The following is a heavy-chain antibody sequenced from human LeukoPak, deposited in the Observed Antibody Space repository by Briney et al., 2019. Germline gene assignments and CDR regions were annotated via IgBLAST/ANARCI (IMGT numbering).Heavy chain of an antibody. CDR3: TTAPHPRCSSSGCYLAY. CDR2: IQAKAYGGAT. D-gene: IGHD2-2*01. CDR1: GFTFGDYA. Sequence: LTGRSLRLSCSTSGFTFGDYAMSWVRQAPGKGLEWVGFIQAKAYGGATKYAASVNGRSSISIDDSQSMVNMKMNDTTTEDTAVSYCTTAPHPRCSSSGCYLAYWGQGTLVTVSS. J-gene: IGHJ4*02. V-gene: IGHV3-49*04.